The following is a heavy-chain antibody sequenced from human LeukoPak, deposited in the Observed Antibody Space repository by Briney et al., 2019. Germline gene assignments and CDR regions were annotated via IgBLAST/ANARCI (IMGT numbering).Heavy chain of an antibody. CDR2: IKSRTDGGTT. D-gene: IGHD5-24*01. V-gene: IGHV3-15*01. CDR3: ATEFYSNGYNF. CDR1: GFTFSSAW. Sequence: GGSLRLSCAGSGFTFSSAWMTWVRQTPGKGLEWVGHIKSRTDGGTTDYAAPVKGRFTVSRDDSKSTLYLQMNSLKTEDSAVYYCATEFYSNGYNFWGQGTLVTVSS. J-gene: IGHJ4*02.